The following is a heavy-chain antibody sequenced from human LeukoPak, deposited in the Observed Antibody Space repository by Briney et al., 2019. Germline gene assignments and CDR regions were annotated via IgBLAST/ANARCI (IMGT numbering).Heavy chain of an antibody. D-gene: IGHD3-10*01. CDR2: SYIRGST. J-gene: IGHJ5*02. V-gene: IGHV4-4*07. Sequence: SETLSLTCTVPGGSISSYYWSWIRQPDGKGLEWIGRSYIRGSTDYNPSLKSRVTISVDTSKNQFSLKLNSVTAADTAVYYCARIGYGSGSPTNLWGQGTLVTVSS. CDR1: GGSISSYY. CDR3: ARIGYGSGSPTNL.